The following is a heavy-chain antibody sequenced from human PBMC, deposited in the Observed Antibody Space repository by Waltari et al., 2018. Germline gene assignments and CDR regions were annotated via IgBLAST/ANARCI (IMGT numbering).Heavy chain of an antibody. J-gene: IGHJ4*02. CDR3: ATSIVGSLDY. Sequence: EVKLVESGGGLVQPGGSLRLSCAASGFTFSHYEFNWVRQAPGKWLEWVSYISSSGRTIDYADSVKGRLTMSRDDAKNSVYLQMHSLRAEDTAVYYCATSIVGSLDYWGQGNLVTVSS. CDR2: ISSSGRTI. CDR1: GFTFSHYE. V-gene: IGHV3-48*03. D-gene: IGHD1-26*01.